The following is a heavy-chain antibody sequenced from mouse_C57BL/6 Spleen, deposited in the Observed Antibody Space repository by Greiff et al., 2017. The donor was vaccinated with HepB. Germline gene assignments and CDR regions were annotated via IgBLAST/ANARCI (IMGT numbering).Heavy chain of an antibody. Sequence: QVQLKQSGAELVRPGASVTLSCKASGYTFTDYEMHWVKQTPVHGLEWIGAIDPETGGTAYNQKFKGKAILTADKSSSTAYMELRSLTSEDSAVYYCTRGGRGWYFDVWGTGTTVTVSS. J-gene: IGHJ1*03. CDR3: TRGGRGWYFDV. CDR2: IDPETGGT. V-gene: IGHV1-15*01. CDR1: GYTFTDYE. D-gene: IGHD3-3*01.